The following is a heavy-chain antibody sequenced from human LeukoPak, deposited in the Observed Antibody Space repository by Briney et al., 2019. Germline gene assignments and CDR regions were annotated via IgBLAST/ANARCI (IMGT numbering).Heavy chain of an antibody. CDR3: AKAALGSSGRPINWCDP. J-gene: IGHJ5*02. V-gene: IGHV3-23*01. Sequence: PGGSLRLSCAASGFTFSNYTMSWVRQAPGKGLEGVSAISGSGGSTYYAESVKGRFTISRDNSKSTLYLQMNSLRAEDTAVYYCAKAALGSSGRPINWCDPWGQGTLVTISS. CDR1: GFTFSNYT. D-gene: IGHD6-19*01. CDR2: ISGSGGST.